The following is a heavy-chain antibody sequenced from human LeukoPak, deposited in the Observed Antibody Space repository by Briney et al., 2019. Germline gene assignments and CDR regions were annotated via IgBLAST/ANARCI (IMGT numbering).Heavy chain of an antibody. Sequence: GASVKVSCKASGYTFTSYDINWVRQATGQGLEWMGWMNPNSGNTGYAQKFQGRVTMTRNTSISTAYMELSSLRSEDTAVYYCARGQGLGYCSSTSCYGDWYFDLWGRGTLVTVSS. CDR1: GYTFTSYD. CDR2: MNPNSGNT. J-gene: IGHJ2*01. CDR3: ARGQGLGYCSSTSCYGDWYFDL. D-gene: IGHD2-2*01. V-gene: IGHV1-8*01.